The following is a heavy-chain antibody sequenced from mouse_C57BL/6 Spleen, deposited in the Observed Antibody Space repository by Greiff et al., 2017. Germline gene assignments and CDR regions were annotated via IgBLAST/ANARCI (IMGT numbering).Heavy chain of an antibody. Sequence: QVQLQQSGAELVRPGTSVKVSCKASGYAFTNYLIEWVKQRPGQGLEWIGVINPGSGGTNYNEKFKGKATLTADKSSSTAYMQLSSLTSADSAVYFCARHYYGSSLDYWGQGTLVTVSA. J-gene: IGHJ3*01. CDR3: ARHYYGSSLDY. D-gene: IGHD1-1*01. CDR2: INPGSGGT. V-gene: IGHV1-54*01. CDR1: GYAFTNYL.